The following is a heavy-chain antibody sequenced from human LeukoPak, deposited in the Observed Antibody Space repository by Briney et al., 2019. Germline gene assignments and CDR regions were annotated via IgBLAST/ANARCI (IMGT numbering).Heavy chain of an antibody. CDR1: GLTGSHNY. CDR3: IVFGDSNH. D-gene: IGHD4-17*01. J-gene: IGHJ5*02. V-gene: IGHV3-53*01. Sequence: HSGGPLRLSCAASGLTGSHNYVSWVRKAPGKGLEWVSAIHTSGDTCYADSVKGRFTISRDTSKNTLYLQINSLRVEDTAVYYCIVFGDSNHWGQGTLVTVSS. CDR2: IHTSGDT.